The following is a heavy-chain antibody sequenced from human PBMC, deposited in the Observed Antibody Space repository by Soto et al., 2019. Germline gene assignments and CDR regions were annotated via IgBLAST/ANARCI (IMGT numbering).Heavy chain of an antibody. CDR3: AKAKWFGGNYGMDV. Sequence: EVQLVESGGGLVKPGGSLRLSCAASGFTFSSYSMNWVHQAPGKGLEWVSSISSSSSYIYYADSVKGRFTISRDNAKNSLYLQMNSLRAEDTAVYYCAKAKWFGGNYGMDVWGQGTTVTVSS. J-gene: IGHJ6*02. CDR1: GFTFSSYS. V-gene: IGHV3-21*01. CDR2: ISSSSSYI. D-gene: IGHD3-10*01.